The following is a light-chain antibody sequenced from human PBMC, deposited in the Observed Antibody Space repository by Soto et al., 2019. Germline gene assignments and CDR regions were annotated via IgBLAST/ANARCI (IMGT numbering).Light chain of an antibody. CDR1: SSDVGGYNY. CDR2: AVT. Sequence: QAALSQPGSVCGSPGQAITISCTGTSSDVGGYNYVSWYQQHPGKAPKLMIYAVTDRPSGVSSRFSGSKSGNTASLTISGLQAEEEADYYCSSYTSSSPLFGTGTKVTVL. CDR3: SSYTSSSPL. V-gene: IGLV2-14*01. J-gene: IGLJ1*01.